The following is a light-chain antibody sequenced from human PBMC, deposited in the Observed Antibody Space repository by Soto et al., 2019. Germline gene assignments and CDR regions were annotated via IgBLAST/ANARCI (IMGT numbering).Light chain of an antibody. J-gene: IGKJ5*01. CDR3: QQAYSFPIT. CDR1: QDIAAY. CDR2: AAS. Sequence: GDRVTITCRASQDIAAYLAWYQHKPGRAPELLIHAASSLQSGVPSRFSGSGSGTDFTLTINSLQPEDFATYYCQQAYSFPITFGQGTRRRL. V-gene: IGKV1D-12*01.